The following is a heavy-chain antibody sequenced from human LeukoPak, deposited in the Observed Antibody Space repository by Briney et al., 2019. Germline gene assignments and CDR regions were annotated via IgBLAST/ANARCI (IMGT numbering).Heavy chain of an antibody. CDR2: ISAYNGNT. J-gene: IGHJ4*02. D-gene: IGHD1-26*01. V-gene: IGHV1-18*01. Sequence: GASVKVSCKASGYIFPDYDISWVRQAPGQGLEWMGWISAYNGNTNYAQKLQGRVTMTTDTSTSTAHMEPRSLRSDDTAVYYCTRGGTGSYPEIDYWGQGTLVTVSS. CDR1: GYIFPDYD. CDR3: TRGGTGSYPEIDY.